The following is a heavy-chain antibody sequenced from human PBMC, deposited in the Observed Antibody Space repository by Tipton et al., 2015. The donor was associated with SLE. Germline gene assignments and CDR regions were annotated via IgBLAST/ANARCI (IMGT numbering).Heavy chain of an antibody. CDR2: IYITGST. CDR1: GGSVSESYY. Sequence: TLSLTCTVSGGSVSESYYWSWIRQPAGKGLEWIGHIYITGSTTYNPSLRSRVTISLDTSKNQFSLRLSSVTAADTAVYYCARLGGYYDSSDYSYYFDYWGQGTLVTVSS. J-gene: IGHJ4*02. CDR3: ARLGGYYDSSDYSYYFDY. V-gene: IGHV4-61*09. D-gene: IGHD3-22*01.